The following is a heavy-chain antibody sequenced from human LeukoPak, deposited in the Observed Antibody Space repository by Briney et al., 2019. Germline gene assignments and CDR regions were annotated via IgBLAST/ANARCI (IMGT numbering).Heavy chain of an antibody. CDR1: GFTFSNYG. J-gene: IGHJ4*02. Sequence: PGGSLRLSCAASGFTFSNYGMNWVRQAPGKGLEWVSSISSVVDKTYHAGPVKGRFTISRDNSKNTLYLQMNGLRAEDTAVYYCAKGTVRFLEWSQRGYFDYWGQGILVTVSS. V-gene: IGHV3-23*01. D-gene: IGHD3-3*01. CDR2: ISSVVDKT. CDR3: AKGTVRFLEWSQRGYFDY.